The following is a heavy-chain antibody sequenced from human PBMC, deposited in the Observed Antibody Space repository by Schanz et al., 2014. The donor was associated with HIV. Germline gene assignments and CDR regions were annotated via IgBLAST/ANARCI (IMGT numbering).Heavy chain of an antibody. Sequence: QVQLVQSGAEVKKPGSSVKVSCKASGGTFRNYAMSWVRQAPGQGLEWMGGIIPLFGTSNYAQKFQGRVTITADKSTSTVYMDLSSLRSEDTAVYYCARTYTGDWSTGADWGQGTLVTVSS. V-gene: IGHV1-69*06. CDR1: GGTFRNYA. J-gene: IGHJ4*02. CDR3: ARTYTGDWSTGAD. D-gene: IGHD2-21*02. CDR2: IIPLFGTS.